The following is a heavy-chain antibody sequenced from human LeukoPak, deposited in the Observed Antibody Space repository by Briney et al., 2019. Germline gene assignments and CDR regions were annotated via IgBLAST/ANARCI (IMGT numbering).Heavy chain of an antibody. CDR1: GYTFTSYG. CDR3: ASARGSYNWNYHWFDP. D-gene: IGHD1-7*01. J-gene: IGHJ5*02. Sequence: EASVKVSFKASGYTFTSYGISWVRQAPGQGVEWMGWISAYNGNTNYAQKLQGRVTMTTDTSTSTAYMELRSLRSDDTAVYYCASARGSYNWNYHWFDPWGQGTLVTVSS. CDR2: ISAYNGNT. V-gene: IGHV1-18*01.